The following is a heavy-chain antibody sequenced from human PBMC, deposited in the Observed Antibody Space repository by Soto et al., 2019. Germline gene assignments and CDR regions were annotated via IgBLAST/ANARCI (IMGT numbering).Heavy chain of an antibody. Sequence: QVQLVESGGGVVQPGRSLRLSCAASGFTFSSYGMHWVRQAPGKGLEWVAVISYAGSDKYYADSVKGRFTISRDNSNNALYLKRNGRRAEVMAVCYYVIWVVFVITCFLAWGRGTMVSDS. CDR1: GFTFSSYG. J-gene: IGHJ4*01. V-gene: IGHV3-30*03. CDR2: ISYAGSDK. CDR3: VIWVVFVITCFLA. D-gene: IGHD3-16*01.